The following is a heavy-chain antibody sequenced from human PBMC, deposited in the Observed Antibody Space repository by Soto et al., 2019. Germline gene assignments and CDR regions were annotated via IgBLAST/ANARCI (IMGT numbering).Heavy chain of an antibody. Sequence: PSETLALTCAVSGYSITSGYYWGWIRQPPGKGLEWIGSIYHSGSTYYNPSPKSRVTISVDTPQKLFSLKLSSVTAADTAVYYCARLPYSSSAYDENNLEHRGPEPLVTV. V-gene: IGHV4-38-2*01. CDR3: ARLPYSSSAYDENNLEH. J-gene: IGHJ4*02. CDR2: IYHSGST. D-gene: IGHD5-12*01. CDR1: GYSITSGYY.